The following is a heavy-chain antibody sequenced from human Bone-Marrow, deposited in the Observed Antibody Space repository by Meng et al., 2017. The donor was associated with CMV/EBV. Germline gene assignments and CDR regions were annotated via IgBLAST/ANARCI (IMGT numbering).Heavy chain of an antibody. CDR3: ARDVAIYCSGGSCYRGSYWFDP. J-gene: IGHJ5*02. CDR1: GYTFTSYD. Sequence: SVKVSCKASGYTFTSYDINWVRQATGQGLEWMGWMNPNSGNTGYAQKFQGRVTVTRDTSIRTVFMELSRLRSDDTAVYYCARDVAIYCSGGSCYRGSYWFDPWGQGTLVTVSS. D-gene: IGHD2-15*01. CDR2: MNPNSGNT. V-gene: IGHV1-8*01.